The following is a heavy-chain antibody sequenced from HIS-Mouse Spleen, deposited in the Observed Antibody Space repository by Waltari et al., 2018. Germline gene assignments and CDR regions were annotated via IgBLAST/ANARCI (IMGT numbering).Heavy chain of an antibody. J-gene: IGHJ3*02. D-gene: IGHD1-26*01. CDR3: ARDRDGVIGGSRRAFDI. CDR1: GGSISSYY. CDR2: IYYSGST. V-gene: IGHV4-59*01. Sequence: QVQLQESGPGLVKPSETLSLTCTVSGGSISSYYWSWIRQPPGKGLGWIGYIYYSGSTNYNPSLKSRVTISVDTSKNQFSLKLSSVTAADTAVYYCARDRDGVIGGSRRAFDIWGQGTMVTVSS.